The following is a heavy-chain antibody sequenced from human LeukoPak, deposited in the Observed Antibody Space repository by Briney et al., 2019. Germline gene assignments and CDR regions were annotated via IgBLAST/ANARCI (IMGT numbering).Heavy chain of an antibody. D-gene: IGHD2-2*01. J-gene: IGHJ6*04. CDR2: INHSGST. Sequence: SETLSLTCAVYGGSFSGYYWSWIRQPPGKGLEWIGEINHSGSTNYNPSLKSRVTISVDTSKNQSSLKLSSVTAADTAVYYCASAPRYCSSTSCRVSVWGKGTTVTVSS. V-gene: IGHV4-34*01. CDR1: GGSFSGYY. CDR3: ASAPRYCSSTSCRVSV.